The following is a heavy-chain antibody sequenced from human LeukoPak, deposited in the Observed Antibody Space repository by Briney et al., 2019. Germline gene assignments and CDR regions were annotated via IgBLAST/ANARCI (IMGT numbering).Heavy chain of an antibody. CDR1: GFTFSIYA. J-gene: IGHJ4*02. D-gene: IGHD6-13*01. V-gene: IGHV3-64*01. CDR2: ISSNGGST. CDR3: ARGCSSSWYRSLIDY. Sequence: GGSLRLSCAASGFTFSIYAMHWVRQAPGEGLEYVSAISSNGGSTYYANSVKGRFTMSRDNSKTTLYLQMGSLRAEDMAVYYCARGCSSSWYRSLIDYWGQGTLVTVSS.